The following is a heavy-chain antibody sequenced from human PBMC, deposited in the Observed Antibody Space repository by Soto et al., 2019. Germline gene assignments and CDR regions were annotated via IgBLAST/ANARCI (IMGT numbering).Heavy chain of an antibody. CDR1: GYTFTSYG. D-gene: IGHD1-7*01. CDR2: ISAYNGNT. J-gene: IGHJ4*02. Sequence: ASVKVSCKASGYTFTSYGISWVRQAPGQGLEWMGWISAYNGNTNYAQKLQGRVTMTTDTSTSTAYMELRSLRSDDTAVYYCAREGMGPELRYYFDYWGQGTLLTVSS. CDR3: AREGMGPELRYYFDY. V-gene: IGHV1-18*01.